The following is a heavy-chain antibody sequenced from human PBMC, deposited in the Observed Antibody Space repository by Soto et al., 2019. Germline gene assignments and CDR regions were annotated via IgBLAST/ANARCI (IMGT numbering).Heavy chain of an antibody. CDR2: IYYSGST. CDR1: GGSISSGGYY. V-gene: IGHV4-31*01. J-gene: IGHJ6*02. Sequence: SETLSLTCTVSGGSISSGGYYWSWVLEHPVKGLDWIVYIYYSGSTYYNPSLKSLVTISVDTSKNQFSLKLSSVTAADTAVYYCARTPMEIAAAGRDYYYYGMDVWGQGPTVTVSS. CDR3: ARTPMEIAAAGRDYYYYGMDV. D-gene: IGHD6-13*01.